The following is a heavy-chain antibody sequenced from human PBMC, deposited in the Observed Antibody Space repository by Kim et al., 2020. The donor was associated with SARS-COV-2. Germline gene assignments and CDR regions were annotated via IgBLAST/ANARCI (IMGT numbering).Heavy chain of an antibody. J-gene: IGHJ6*01. CDR3: ARDGGITRGIDV. Sequence: ASVKVSCKASGYTFTSQGITWVRQDPGQGPEWMGWISPLNGKTKFAQKFEGRVVMTRETSTTTVEMELRSLTSDDTAVYYCARDGGITRGIDVWGQGTPV. D-gene: IGHD1-7*01. V-gene: IGHV1-18*01. CDR1: GYTFTSQG. CDR2: ISPLNGKT.